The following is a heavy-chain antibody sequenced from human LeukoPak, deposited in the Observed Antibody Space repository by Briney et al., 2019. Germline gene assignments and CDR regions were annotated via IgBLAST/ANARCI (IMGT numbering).Heavy chain of an antibody. Sequence: PGGSLRLSCATSGFTFNNYIMNWVRQAPGKGLEWVSSIRTNSATTHYADSVKGRFTVSRDNAKNSLYLQMNSLRDEDAAVYYCARTNDYGITPYPPILFDSWGQGTLVTVSS. J-gene: IGHJ4*02. CDR1: GFTFNNYI. CDR3: ARTNDYGITPYPPILFDS. CDR2: IRTNSATT. V-gene: IGHV3-48*02. D-gene: IGHD4-17*01.